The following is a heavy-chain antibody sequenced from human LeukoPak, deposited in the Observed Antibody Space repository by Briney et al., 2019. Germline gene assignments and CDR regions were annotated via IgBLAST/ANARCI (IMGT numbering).Heavy chain of an antibody. CDR3: AKDDRGNEAPFDY. J-gene: IGHJ4*02. CDR1: GFTFSSYA. V-gene: IGHV3-21*01. CDR2: IGTSGSDM. Sequence: GGSLRLSCAASGFTFSSYAMNWVRQAPGKGLEWVSSIGTSGSDMYYVDSVKGRFAISRDNSKNTLHLQMNSLRAEDTAVYYCAKDDRGNEAPFDYWGQGTLVTVSS.